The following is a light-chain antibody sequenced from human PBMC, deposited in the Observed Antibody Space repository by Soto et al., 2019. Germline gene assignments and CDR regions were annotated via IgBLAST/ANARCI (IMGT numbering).Light chain of an antibody. CDR2: DSS. Sequence: EVVLTQSPATLTLSPGERVILSCRASQSIHPSLSCYQQKPGQPPRLFFYDSSLRANGVTDRFGGSRSGTEFTLTTNNLEPEDFAVYYCQQRNVWPPITFGQGTRLEIK. J-gene: IGKJ5*01. CDR3: QQRNVWPPIT. CDR1: QSIHPS. V-gene: IGKV3-11*01.